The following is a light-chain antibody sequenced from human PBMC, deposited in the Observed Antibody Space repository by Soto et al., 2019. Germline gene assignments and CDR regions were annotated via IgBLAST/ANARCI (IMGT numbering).Light chain of an antibody. CDR3: QQSYSTPLT. CDR1: QSISSW. CDR2: TAS. Sequence: DIQMTQSPSTLSASVGDIVTITCRASQSISSWLAWYQQKPGQAPTLVIYTASSLQSGVPSRFSGSGSGTDFTLTISSLQPEDFATYYCQQSYSTPLTFGGGTKVDIK. V-gene: IGKV1-39*01. J-gene: IGKJ4*01.